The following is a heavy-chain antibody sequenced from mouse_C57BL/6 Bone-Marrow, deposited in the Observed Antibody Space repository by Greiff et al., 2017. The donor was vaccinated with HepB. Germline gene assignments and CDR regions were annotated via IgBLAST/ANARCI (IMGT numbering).Heavy chain of an antibody. CDR2: IDPSDSET. V-gene: IGHV1-52*01. CDR1: GYTFTSYW. Sequence: VQLQQPGAELVRPGSSVKLSCKASGYTFTSYWMHWVKQRPIQGLEWIGNIDPSDSETHYNQKFKDKATLTVDKSSSTAYMQLSSLTSEDSAVYYCARLGYYGNYSYYFDYWGQGTTLTVSS. J-gene: IGHJ2*01. D-gene: IGHD2-1*01. CDR3: ARLGYYGNYSYYFDY.